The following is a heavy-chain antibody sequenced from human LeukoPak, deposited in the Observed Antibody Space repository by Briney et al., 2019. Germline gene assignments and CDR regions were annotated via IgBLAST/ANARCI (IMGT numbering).Heavy chain of an antibody. CDR1: VGTFSSYA. D-gene: IGHD5-24*01. J-gene: IGHJ4*02. V-gene: IGHV1-69*04. CDR2: IIPILGIA. Sequence: SVKVSCKASVGTFSSYAISWVRQAPGQGLEWMGRIIPILGIANYAQKFQGRVTITADKSTSTAYMELSSLRSEDTAVYYCARAGAITHGYNPVYWGQGTLVTVSS. CDR3: ARAGAITHGYNPVY.